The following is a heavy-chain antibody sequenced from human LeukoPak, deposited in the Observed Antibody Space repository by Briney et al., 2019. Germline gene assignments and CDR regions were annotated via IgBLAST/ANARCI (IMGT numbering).Heavy chain of an antibody. V-gene: IGHV1-2*02. CDR1: GYTFTSYD. CDR2: MNPNSGGT. J-gene: IGHJ6*03. Sequence: ASVKVSCKASGYTFTSYDINWVRQATGQGLEWMGWMNPNSGGTNYAQKFQGRITMTRDTSINTAYMELSRLTSDDTAVYYCARQRGTNHRLHSYYYMDVWGKGTTVTVSS. CDR3: ARQRGTNHRLHSYYYMDV. D-gene: IGHD2-21*01.